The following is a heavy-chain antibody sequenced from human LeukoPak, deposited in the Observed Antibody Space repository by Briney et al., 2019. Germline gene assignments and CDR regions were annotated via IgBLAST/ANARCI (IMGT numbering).Heavy chain of an antibody. D-gene: IGHD1-26*01. CDR1: GYTFTSYY. CDR2: INPSGGST. Sequence: GASVKVSCKASGYTFTSYYMHWVRQAPGQGLEWMGIINPSGGSTSYAQKFQGRVTMTGDTSTSTVYMELSSLRSEDTAVYYCARHPGVGATTPSWFDPWGQGTLVTVSS. CDR3: ARHPGVGATTPSWFDP. V-gene: IGHV1-46*03. J-gene: IGHJ5*02.